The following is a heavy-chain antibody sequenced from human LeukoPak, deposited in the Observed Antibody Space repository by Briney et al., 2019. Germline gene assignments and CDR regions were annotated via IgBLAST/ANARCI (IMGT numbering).Heavy chain of an antibody. D-gene: IGHD3-16*01. CDR1: GDSSTNSIYY. V-gene: IGHV4-39*07. Sequence: SESLSLTCTVSGDSSTNSIYYWGWIRQPPGKGLEWIGSIDYSGSTYYNPSLKSRATISIDTSKNHFSLKLSSVTAADTAVYYCARAQIMITFGGRTCWFDPWGQGTLVTVSS. CDR2: IDYSGST. J-gene: IGHJ5*02. CDR3: ARAQIMITFGGRTCWFDP.